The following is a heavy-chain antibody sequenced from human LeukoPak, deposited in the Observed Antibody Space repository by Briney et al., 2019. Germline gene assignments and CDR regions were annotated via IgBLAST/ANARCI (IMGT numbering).Heavy chain of an antibody. Sequence: PGGSLRLSCAASGFTFSSYSLHWVRQAPGKGLEWGSYISSSSSTIYYADSVKGRFTISRNTAKNSLYLQMNTLIAQDTALYYFARNHDSSSFDYWGQGTMVTVSS. CDR2: ISSSSSTI. D-gene: IGHD6-13*01. V-gene: IGHV3-48*01. CDR3: ARNHDSSSFDY. CDR1: GFTFSSYS. J-gene: IGHJ4*02.